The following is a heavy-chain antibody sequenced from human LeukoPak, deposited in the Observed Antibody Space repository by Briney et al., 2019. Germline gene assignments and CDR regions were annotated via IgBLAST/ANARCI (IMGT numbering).Heavy chain of an antibody. J-gene: IGHJ4*02. CDR3: ARAVVAASTPSDY. D-gene: IGHD2-15*01. V-gene: IGHV3-30-3*01. Sequence: GGSLRLSCVGSGFTFNSYAFHWVRQAAGKGLEWVAVISSEGTFKYYADSVKDRFTISRDKSKKTLSLQMNSLKTEDTAVYYCARAVVAASTPSDYWGQGTLVTVSS. CDR1: GFTFNSYA. CDR2: ISSEGTFK.